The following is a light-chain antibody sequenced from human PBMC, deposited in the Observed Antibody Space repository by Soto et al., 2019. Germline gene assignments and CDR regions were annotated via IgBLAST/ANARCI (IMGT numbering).Light chain of an antibody. CDR3: QKYNSAPQT. J-gene: IGKJ1*01. CDR2: AAS. Sequence: DIQMTQSPSSLSASVGDRVTITCRASHGISNYLAWYQQKPGKVPMLLIYAASTLQSGVPSRFSGSGSGTDFTLTISSLQPEDVATYYCQKYNSAPQTFGQGTKVEIK. CDR1: HGISNY. V-gene: IGKV1-27*01.